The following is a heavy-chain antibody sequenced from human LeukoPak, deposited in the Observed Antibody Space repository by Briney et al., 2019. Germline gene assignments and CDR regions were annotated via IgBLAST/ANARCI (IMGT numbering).Heavy chain of an antibody. CDR2: IRSKPNFYAT. V-gene: IGHV3-73*01. CDR1: GFTFSVST. Sequence: PGGSLKLSCAASGFTFSVSTIHWVRQASGKGLEWVGRIRSKPNFYATAYAASVKGRFTISRDDSKNTAYLQMNNVKDEDTAVYYCTRLGYGIWGQGTMVTVSS. D-gene: IGHD1-1*01. CDR3: TRLGYGI. J-gene: IGHJ3*02.